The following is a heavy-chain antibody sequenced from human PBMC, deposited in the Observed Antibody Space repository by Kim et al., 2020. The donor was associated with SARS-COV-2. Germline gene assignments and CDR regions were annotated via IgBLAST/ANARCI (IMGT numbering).Heavy chain of an antibody. V-gene: IGHV4-34*01. CDR2: INHSGST. CDR1: GGSFSGYY. J-gene: IGHJ6*02. D-gene: IGHD6-13*01. CDR3: ARGDIAAAVWGYYYYAMDV. Sequence: SETLSLTCAVYGGSFSGYYWNWIRQPPGKGLEWIGEINHSGSTNYNPSLTSRVTISVDTTKNQSSLKLSSVTAADTAVYYCARGDIAAAVWGYYYYAMDVWGQGTTVTVSS.